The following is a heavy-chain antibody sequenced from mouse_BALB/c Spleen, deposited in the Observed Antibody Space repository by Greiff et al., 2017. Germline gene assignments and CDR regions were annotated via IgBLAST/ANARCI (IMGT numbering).Heavy chain of an antibody. J-gene: IGHJ3*01. V-gene: IGHV5-9-4*01. CDR2: ISSGGSYT. D-gene: IGHD3-1*01. CDR1: GFTFSSYA. Sequence: EVKLMESGGGLVQPGGSLKLSCAASGFTFSSYAMSWVRQSPEKRLEWVAEISSGGSYTYYPDTVTGRFTISRDNAKNTLYLEMSSLRSEDTAMYYCARDSSGPFAYWGQGTLVTVSA. CDR3: ARDSSGPFAY.